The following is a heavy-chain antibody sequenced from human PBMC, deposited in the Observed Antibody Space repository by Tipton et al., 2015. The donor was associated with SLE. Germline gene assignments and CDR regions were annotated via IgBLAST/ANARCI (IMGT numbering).Heavy chain of an antibody. CDR3: ARVEQSIQFYYYGMDV. J-gene: IGHJ6*02. CDR2: INPSNGAT. CDR1: GYTFTDCY. V-gene: IGHV1-2*02. D-gene: IGHD6-19*01. Sequence: QLVQSGAEVKKPGASVKVSCKASGYTFTDCYIHWVRQAPGQGLEWLGWINPSNGATKYAQKFQGRVTMTRDTSISTGYMELSRLRSDDTAVYYCARVEQSIQFYYYGMDVWGQGTTVTVSS.